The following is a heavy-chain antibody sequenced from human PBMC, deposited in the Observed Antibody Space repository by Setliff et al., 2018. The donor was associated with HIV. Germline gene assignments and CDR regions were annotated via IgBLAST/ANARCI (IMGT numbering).Heavy chain of an antibody. CDR2: IRYDGSNK. CDR1: GFTFSSYG. V-gene: IGHV3-30*02. Sequence: GGSLRLSCAASGFTFSSYGMHWVRQAPGKGLEWVAFIRYDGSNKYYADSVKGRFTISRDNSKNTLYLQMNSLRAEDMALYYCAEGRYSSSWYYFDYWGQGTLVTVSS. CDR3: AEGRYSSSWYYFDY. D-gene: IGHD6-13*01. J-gene: IGHJ4*02.